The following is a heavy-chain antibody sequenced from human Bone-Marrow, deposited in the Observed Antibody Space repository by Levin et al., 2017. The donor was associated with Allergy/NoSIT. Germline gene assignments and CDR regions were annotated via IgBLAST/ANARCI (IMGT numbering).Heavy chain of an antibody. CDR2: IAAYNGKT. Sequence: GESLKISCKASGYTLTTYDLTWVRQAPGQGLEWMGWIAAYNGKTNYAPSVQDRVTMTTDTSTNTAYMELRSLRSDDTAIYYCAKHRDYGDPHVLDYWGQGTLVTVSS. D-gene: IGHD4-17*01. CDR1: GYTLTTYD. J-gene: IGHJ4*02. V-gene: IGHV1-18*01. CDR3: AKHRDYGDPHVLDY.